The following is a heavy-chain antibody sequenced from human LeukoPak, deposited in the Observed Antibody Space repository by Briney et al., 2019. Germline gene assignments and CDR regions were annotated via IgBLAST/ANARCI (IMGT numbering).Heavy chain of an antibody. CDR2: INPNSGGT. V-gene: IGHV1-2*02. J-gene: IGHJ6*02. CDR3: ARDKPYSSGWYGIYGMDV. Sequence: ASVKVSCKASGYTFTGYYMHWVRQAPGQGLEWMGWINPNSGGTNYAQKFQGRVTMTRDTSISTAYMEPSRLRSDDTAVYYCARDKPYSSGWYGIYGMDVWGQGTTVTVSS. CDR1: GYTFTGYY. D-gene: IGHD6-19*01.